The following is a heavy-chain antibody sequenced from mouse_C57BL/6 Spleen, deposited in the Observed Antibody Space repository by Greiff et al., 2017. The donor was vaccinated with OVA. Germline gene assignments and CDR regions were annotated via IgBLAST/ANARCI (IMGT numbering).Heavy chain of an antibody. Sequence: QVQLQQPGAELVKPGASVKMSCKASGYTFTSYWITWVKQRPGQGLEWIGDIYPGSGSTNYNEKFKSKATLTVDTSSSTAYMQLSSLTSEDSAVYYCARGRSRTGYFDYWGQGTTLTVSS. CDR3: ARGRSRTGYFDY. CDR1: GYTFTSYW. CDR2: IYPGSGST. J-gene: IGHJ2*01. D-gene: IGHD1-1*01. V-gene: IGHV1-55*01.